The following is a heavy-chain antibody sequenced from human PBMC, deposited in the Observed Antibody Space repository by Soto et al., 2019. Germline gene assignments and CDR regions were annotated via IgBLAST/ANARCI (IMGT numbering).Heavy chain of an antibody. Sequence: QVQLVQSGAEVKKPGSSVKVSCKASGGTFDTFAFSWVRQAPGQGLEWLGGIIPVLGRANYAQRFQDRVSASADGSTSTAFMELSSLNSDDTAVYYCARVPWTQEGPKYYFDFWGQGTLVTVSS. D-gene: IGHD5-18*01. CDR2: IIPVLGRA. V-gene: IGHV1-69*01. CDR1: GGTFDTFA. CDR3: ARVPWTQEGPKYYFDF. J-gene: IGHJ4*02.